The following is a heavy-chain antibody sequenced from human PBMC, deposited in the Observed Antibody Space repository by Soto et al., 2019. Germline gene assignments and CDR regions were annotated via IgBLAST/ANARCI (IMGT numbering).Heavy chain of an antibody. CDR1: GDSIRNYF. CDR2: FYHSGTT. D-gene: IGHD2-8*01. V-gene: IGHV4-59*01. CDR3: ARDPGYCTNGVCPIFDF. J-gene: IGHJ4*02. Sequence: EPRSLTYTVSGDSIRNYFWSWVRQPPGKGLEWIGHFYHSGTTNYSPALKSRVTISIDQSKNQFSLRLNSVTAADTAVYFCARDPGYCTNGVCPIFDFWGQGIPVTV.